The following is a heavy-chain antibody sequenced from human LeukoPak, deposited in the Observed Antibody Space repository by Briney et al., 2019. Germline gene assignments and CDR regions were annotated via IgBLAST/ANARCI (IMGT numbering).Heavy chain of an antibody. CDR1: GFTFSSYG. CDR3: ARNHNYDFWSGYSNTDNWFDP. J-gene: IGHJ5*02. Sequence: GGSLRLSCAASGFTFSSYGMHWVRQAPGKGLEWVSSISSSSSYIYYADSVKGRFTISRDNAKNSLYLQMNSLRAEDTAVYYCARNHNYDFWSGYSNTDNWFDPWGQGTLVTVSS. CDR2: ISSSSSYI. D-gene: IGHD3-3*01. V-gene: IGHV3-21*01.